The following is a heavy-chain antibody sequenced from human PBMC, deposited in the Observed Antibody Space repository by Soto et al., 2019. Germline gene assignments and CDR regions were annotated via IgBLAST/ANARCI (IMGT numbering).Heavy chain of an antibody. CDR3: AKDRLYSSVWFPHPLYGMDV. J-gene: IGHJ6*02. D-gene: IGHD6-19*01. Sequence: EVQLLESGGGLVQPGGSLRLSCAASGFIFRSHAISWVRQAPGKGLEWISTISGNGENTYYADSVKGRLSISRDNSKNTVYLQMNNLRVEDTALYYCAKDRLYSSVWFPHPLYGMDVWGQGATVTVSS. CDR1: GFIFRSHA. V-gene: IGHV3-23*01. CDR2: ISGNGENT.